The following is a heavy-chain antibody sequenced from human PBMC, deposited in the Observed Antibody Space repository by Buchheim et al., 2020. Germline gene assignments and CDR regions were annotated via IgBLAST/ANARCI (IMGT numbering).Heavy chain of an antibody. J-gene: IGHJ4*02. CDR3: ARGSNRLRAGRGVFDY. CDR1: GGSFSGYY. Sequence: QVQLQQWGAGLLKPSETLSLTCAVYGGSFSGYYWSWIRQPPGKGLEWIGEINHSGSTNYNPSLKSRVTISVDMSKNQFSLKLTSVTAADTAVYYCARGSNRLRAGRGVFDYWGQGTL. V-gene: IGHV4-34*01. D-gene: IGHD5-12*01. CDR2: INHSGST.